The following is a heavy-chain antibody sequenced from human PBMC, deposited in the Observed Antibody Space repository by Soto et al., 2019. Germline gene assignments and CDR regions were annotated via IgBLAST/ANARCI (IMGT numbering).Heavy chain of an antibody. CDR2: ISSSSSYI. J-gene: IGHJ4*02. V-gene: IGHV3-21*01. D-gene: IGHD6-19*01. CDR3: SSGWDLLDY. Sequence: EVQLVESGGGLVKPGGSLRLSCADSGFTFSSYSMNWVRQAPGKGLEWVSSISSSSSYIYYADSVKGRFTIYRENAKNSPYLQMTSLRAEDTAVYYCSSGWDLLDYWGQGPLVTFSS. CDR1: GFTFSSYS.